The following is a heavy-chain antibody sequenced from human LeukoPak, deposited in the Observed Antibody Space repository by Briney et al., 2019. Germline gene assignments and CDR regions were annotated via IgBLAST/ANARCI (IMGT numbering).Heavy chain of an antibody. Sequence: AGGSLRLSCAASGFTFSSYNMNWVRQAPGKGLEWVSSISSSSSYIYYADSVKGRFTISRDNAKNSLYLQMNSLRAEDTALYYCAREWMGYSSSRRYYYYYMDVWGKGTTVTVSS. D-gene: IGHD6-13*01. CDR2: ISSSSSYI. J-gene: IGHJ6*03. CDR1: GFTFSSYN. CDR3: AREWMGYSSSRRYYYYYMDV. V-gene: IGHV3-21*01.